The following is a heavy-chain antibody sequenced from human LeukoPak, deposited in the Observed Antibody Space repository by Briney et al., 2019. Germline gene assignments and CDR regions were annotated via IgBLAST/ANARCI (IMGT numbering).Heavy chain of an antibody. Sequence: GGSLRLSCAASGFTFSSYWMSWVRQAPGKGLEWVANIKQDGSEKYYADSVKGRFTISRDNSKNTLYLQMNSLRAEDTAVYYCAKEGIHMHYYYMDVWGKGTTVTVSS. CDR2: IKQDGSEK. CDR1: GFTFSSYW. CDR3: AKEGIHMHYYYMDV. D-gene: IGHD6-13*01. V-gene: IGHV3-7*01. J-gene: IGHJ6*03.